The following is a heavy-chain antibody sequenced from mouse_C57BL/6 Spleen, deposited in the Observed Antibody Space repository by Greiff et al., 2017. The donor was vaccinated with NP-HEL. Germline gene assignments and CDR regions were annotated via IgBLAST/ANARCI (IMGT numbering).Heavy chain of an antibody. J-gene: IGHJ4*01. Sequence: EVHLVESGGGLVKPGGSLKLSCAASGFTFSDYGMHWVRQAPEKGLEWVAYISSGSSTIYYADTVKGRFTISRDNAKNTLFLQMTSLRSEDTAMYYCARGDSNYPYYYAMDYWGQGTSVTVSS. CDR3: ARGDSNYPYYYAMDY. CDR1: GFTFSDYG. D-gene: IGHD2-5*01. CDR2: ISSGSSTI. V-gene: IGHV5-17*01.